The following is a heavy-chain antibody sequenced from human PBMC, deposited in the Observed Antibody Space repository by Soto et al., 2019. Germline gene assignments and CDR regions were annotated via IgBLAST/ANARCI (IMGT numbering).Heavy chain of an antibody. CDR3: ARVAHYYYGSGSYYNDPNDLFDY. D-gene: IGHD3-10*01. V-gene: IGHV1-2*02. CDR2: INPNSGGT. J-gene: IGHJ4*02. CDR1: GYTFTGYY. Sequence: GASVKVSCKASGYTFTGYYMHWVRQAPGQGLEWMGWINPNSGGTNYAQKFQGRVTMARDTSISTAYMELSRLRSDDTAVYYCARVAHYYYGSGSYYNDPNDLFDYWGQGTLVTVS.